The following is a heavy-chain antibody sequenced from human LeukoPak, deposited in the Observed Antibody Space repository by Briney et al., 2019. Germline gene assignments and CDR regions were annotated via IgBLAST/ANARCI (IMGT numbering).Heavy chain of an antibody. CDR2: IYYSGST. Sequence: PSETLSLTCTVSGGSISSGGYYWSWIRQHPGKGLEWIGYIYYSGSTYYNPSLKSRLTISVDTSKNQFSLKLSSVTAADTAVYYCARASSGYPHWAFDYWGQGTLVTVSS. CDR1: GGSISSGGYY. V-gene: IGHV4-31*03. J-gene: IGHJ4*02. D-gene: IGHD3-22*01. CDR3: ARASSGYPHWAFDY.